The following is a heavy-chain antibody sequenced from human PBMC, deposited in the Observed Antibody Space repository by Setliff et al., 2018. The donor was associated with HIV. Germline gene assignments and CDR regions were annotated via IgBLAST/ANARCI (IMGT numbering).Heavy chain of an antibody. CDR2: ISGSGGST. Sequence: PGGSLRLSCAASGFTFSTYTMNWVRQAPGKGLEWVSGISGSGGSTYYADSVKGRFTISRDNSKNTLYLQMNSLRAEDTAVYYCAKDPRAAVATICDYWGQGTLVTVSS. CDR1: GFTFSTYT. D-gene: IGHD5-12*01. J-gene: IGHJ4*02. CDR3: AKDPRAAVATICDY. V-gene: IGHV3-23*01.